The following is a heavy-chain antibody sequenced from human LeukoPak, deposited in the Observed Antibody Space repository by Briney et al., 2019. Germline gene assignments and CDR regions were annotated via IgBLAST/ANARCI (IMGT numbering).Heavy chain of an antibody. Sequence: SETLSLTCTVSGGSISSYYWSWIRQPPGKGLEWIGYIYYSGSTNYNPSLKSRVTISVDTSKNQFSLKLSSVTAEDTAVFYCARGVEYCSGGSCYYAFDIWGQGTMVTVSS. CDR2: IYYSGST. J-gene: IGHJ3*02. D-gene: IGHD2-15*01. CDR3: ARGVEYCSGGSCYYAFDI. V-gene: IGHV4-59*01. CDR1: GGSISSYY.